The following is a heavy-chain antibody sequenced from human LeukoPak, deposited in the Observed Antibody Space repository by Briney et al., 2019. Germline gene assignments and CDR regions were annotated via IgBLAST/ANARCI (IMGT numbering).Heavy chain of an antibody. D-gene: IGHD6-19*01. J-gene: IGHJ6*03. V-gene: IGHV3-48*01. CDR1: GFTFSSYS. CDR2: ISSSSSTI. CDR3: ARDRLVGWEAHYYYMDV. Sequence: GGSLRLSCASSGFTFSSYSMNWVRQAPGKGLEWVSYISSSSSTIYYADSVKGRFTISRDNAKNSLYLQMNSLRAEDTAVYYCARDRLVGWEAHYYYMDVWGKGTTVTVSS.